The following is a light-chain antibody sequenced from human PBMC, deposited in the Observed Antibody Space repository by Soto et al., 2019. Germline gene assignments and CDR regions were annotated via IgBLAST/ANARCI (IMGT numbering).Light chain of an antibody. CDR1: QALSNY. J-gene: IGKJ4*01. CDR2: SAS. V-gene: IGKV1-9*01. CDR3: QQLSRYPLT. Sequence: DIQVSESAAVLSASVGDTVTITCRASQALSNYLAWYQQKPGKAPDLLIYSASTLQSGVPSRFSGSGSETEFSLTIRALQPQDFATYYCQQLSRYPLTFGGGTKVDIK.